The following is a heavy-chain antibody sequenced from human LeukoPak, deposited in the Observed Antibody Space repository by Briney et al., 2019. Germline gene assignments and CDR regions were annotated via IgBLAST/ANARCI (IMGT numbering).Heavy chain of an antibody. Sequence: SETLSLTCTVSGGSITSYYWNWIRQPPGKGLEWIGYIHYSGGTNYHPSVNSRVTMSVDTSKNQFSLRLTSVTAADTAVYYCVRVSRWAEAIDYWGQGTLVTVSS. J-gene: IGHJ4*02. CDR2: IHYSGGT. CDR3: VRVSRWAEAIDY. D-gene: IGHD1-26*01. CDR1: GGSITSYY. V-gene: IGHV4-59*01.